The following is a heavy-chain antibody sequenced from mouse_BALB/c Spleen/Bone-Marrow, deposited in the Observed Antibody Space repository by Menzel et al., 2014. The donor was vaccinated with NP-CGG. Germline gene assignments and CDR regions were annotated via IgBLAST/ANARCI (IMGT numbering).Heavy chain of an antibody. D-gene: IGHD1-1*01. CDR1: GFNIKDTY. CDR2: IDPANGNT. CDR3: ASYYYGRYFDV. J-gene: IGHJ1*01. Sequence: VHVKQSGAELVKPGASVKLSCTASGFNIKDTYMHWVKQRPEQGLEWIGRIDPANGNTKYDPKFQGKATITADTSSNTVYLQLSSLTSEDTAVYYCASYYYGRYFDVWGAGTTVTVSS. V-gene: IGHV14-3*02.